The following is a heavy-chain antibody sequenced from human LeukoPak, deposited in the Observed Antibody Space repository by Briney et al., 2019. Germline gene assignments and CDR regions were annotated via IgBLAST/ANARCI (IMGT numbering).Heavy chain of an antibody. J-gene: IGHJ4*02. CDR2: IYTSGST. CDR1: GGSISSYY. CDR3: ARGAAVVPALFDY. Sequence: SETLSLTCTVSGGSISSYYWSWIRQPAGKGLEWIGRIYTSGSTNYNPFLQSRLTMSIDTSKNQFSLKLSSLTAADTAVYYCARGAAVVPALFDYWGQGTLVTVSS. D-gene: IGHD2-2*01. V-gene: IGHV4-4*07.